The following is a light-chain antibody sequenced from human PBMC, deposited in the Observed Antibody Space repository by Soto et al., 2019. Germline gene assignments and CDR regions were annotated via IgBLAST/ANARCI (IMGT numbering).Light chain of an antibody. J-gene: IGKJ5*01. CDR2: KAS. Sequence: DIHTTQSASSVSASVEYRVIITCRASQSISNHLNWYQQKPGKAPKILIYKASSLQSGVPSRFSGSGSGTDGTLTLSSLKKDDGAMYYGQHLGGTTFTFCQVTRLEIK. V-gene: IGKV1-39*01. CDR3: QHLGGTTFT. CDR1: QSISNH.